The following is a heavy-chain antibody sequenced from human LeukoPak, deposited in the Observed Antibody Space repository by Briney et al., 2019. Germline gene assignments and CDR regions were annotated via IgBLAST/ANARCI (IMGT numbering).Heavy chain of an antibody. CDR1: GYSFTSYW. CDR3: ARRRRSHGNWFDP. J-gene: IGHJ5*02. V-gene: IGHV5-51*01. CDR2: IYPGDSDT. Sequence: GESLKISCKGSGYSFTSYWIGWVRQMPGKGLEWMGIIYPGDSDTTYSPSFHAPVTISAAKSITTAYLQWSSLKASDTAMYYCARRRRSHGNWFDPWGQGTLVTVSS.